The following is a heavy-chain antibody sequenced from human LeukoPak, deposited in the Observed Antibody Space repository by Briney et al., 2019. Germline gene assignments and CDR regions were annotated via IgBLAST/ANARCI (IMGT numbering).Heavy chain of an antibody. J-gene: IGHJ6*02. CDR2: MSGSGSST. CDR3: GRAMDV. V-gene: IGHV3-23*01. CDR1: GFTFSNYG. Sequence: PGGSLRLSCAASGFTFSNYGMSWVRQAPGKGLEWVSSMSGSGSSTYYTDSVKGRFTISRDTSKNTLYLQMNSLRGEDTAVYYCGRAMDVWGQGTTVTVYS.